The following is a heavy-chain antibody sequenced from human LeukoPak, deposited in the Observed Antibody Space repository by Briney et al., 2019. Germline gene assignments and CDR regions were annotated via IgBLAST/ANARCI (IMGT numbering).Heavy chain of an antibody. CDR1: GFTFSSYG. V-gene: IGHV3-33*01. D-gene: IGHD6-19*01. CDR2: IWYGGSSK. CDR3: ARASDSGWSYFDY. J-gene: IGHJ4*02. Sequence: GRSLRLSCAASGFTFSSYGMHWVRQAPGKGLEWVAVIWYGGSSKYYADSVKGRFTISRDNSKNTVYLQMNSLRAEDTAVYYCARASDSGWSYFDYWGQGTLVTVSS.